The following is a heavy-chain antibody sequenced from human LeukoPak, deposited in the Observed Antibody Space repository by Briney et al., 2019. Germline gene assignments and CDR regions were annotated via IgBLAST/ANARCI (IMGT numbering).Heavy chain of an antibody. CDR2: ISAYNGNT. V-gene: IGHV1-18*01. CDR1: GYTFTSYG. J-gene: IGHJ5*02. CDR3: ARDLSRWFGELTWFDP. D-gene: IGHD3-10*01. Sequence: EASVKVSCKASGYTFTSYGISWVRQAPGQGLEWMGWISAYNGNTNYAQKLQGRVTMTTDTSTSTAYMELRSLRSDDTAVYYCARDLSRWFGELTWFDPWGQGTLVTVSS.